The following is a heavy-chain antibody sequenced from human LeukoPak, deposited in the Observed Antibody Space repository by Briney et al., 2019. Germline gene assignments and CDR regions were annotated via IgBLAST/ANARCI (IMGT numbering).Heavy chain of an antibody. Sequence: SETLSLTCTVSGYSISSGYYWGWIRQPPGKGLEWIGSIYYSGSTYYNPSLKSRVTISVDTSKNQFSLKLSSMTAADTAVYYCARSGQTHYYGSGSYRRNNWFDPWGQGTLVTVSS. V-gene: IGHV4-38-2*02. CDR1: GYSISSGYY. CDR3: ARSGQTHYYGSGSYRRNNWFDP. J-gene: IGHJ5*02. D-gene: IGHD3-10*01. CDR2: IYYSGST.